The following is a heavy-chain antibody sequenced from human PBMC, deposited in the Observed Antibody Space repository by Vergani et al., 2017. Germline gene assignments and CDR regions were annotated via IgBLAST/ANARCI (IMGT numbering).Heavy chain of an antibody. J-gene: IGHJ4*02. D-gene: IGHD3-22*01. V-gene: IGHV3-49*04. CDR1: GFTFGDYA. CDR2: IRSKAYGGTT. Sequence: EVQLVESGGGLVQPGRSLRLSCTASGFTFGDYAMSWVRQAPGKGLEWVGFIRSKAYGGTTEYAASVKGRFTISRDDSKSIAYLQMNSLKTEDTAVYYCAKDSIVVVITLTLDYWGQGTLVTVSS. CDR3: AKDSIVVVITLTLDY.